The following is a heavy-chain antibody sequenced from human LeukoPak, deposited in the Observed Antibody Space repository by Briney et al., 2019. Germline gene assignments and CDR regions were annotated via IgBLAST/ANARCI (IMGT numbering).Heavy chain of an antibody. J-gene: IGHJ4*02. Sequence: PSETLSLTCTVSGGSISSSSYYWGWIRQPPGKGLEWIGSIYYSGSTYYNPSLKSRVTISVDTSKNQFSLKLSSVTAADTAVYYCARHSGILYYYGSGSYYNGYFDYWGQGTLVTVSS. D-gene: IGHD3-10*01. CDR2: IYYSGST. CDR1: GGSISSSSYY. CDR3: ARHSGILYYYGSGSYYNGYFDY. V-gene: IGHV4-39*01.